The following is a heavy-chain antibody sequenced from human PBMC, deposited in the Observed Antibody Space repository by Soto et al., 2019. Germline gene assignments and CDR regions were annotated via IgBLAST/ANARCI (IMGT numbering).Heavy chain of an antibody. Sequence: QVQLVESGGGVVQPGRSLRLSCAASGFTYSSYGMHWVRQAPGKGLEWVAVIWYDGSNKYYADSVKGRFTISRDNSKNTLYLQMNSLRAEDTAVYYCARGHSSSPKADFDYWGQGTLVTVSS. CDR1: GFTYSSYG. J-gene: IGHJ4*02. CDR3: ARGHSSSPKADFDY. V-gene: IGHV3-33*01. D-gene: IGHD6-6*01. CDR2: IWYDGSNK.